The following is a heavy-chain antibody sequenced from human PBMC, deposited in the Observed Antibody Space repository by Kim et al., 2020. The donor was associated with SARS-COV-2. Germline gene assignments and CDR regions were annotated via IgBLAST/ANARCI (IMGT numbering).Heavy chain of an antibody. CDR3: ARGLRAPLYSSSWRRSGPRGV. CDR2: INHSGST. Sequence: SETLSLTCAVYGGSFSGYYWSWIRQPPGKGLEWIGEINHSGSTNYNPSLKSRVTISVDTSKNQFSLKLSSVTAADTAVYYCARGLRAPLYSSSWRRSGPRGVWGQGTTVTVSS. V-gene: IGHV4-34*01. D-gene: IGHD6-13*01. J-gene: IGHJ6*02. CDR1: GGSFSGYY.